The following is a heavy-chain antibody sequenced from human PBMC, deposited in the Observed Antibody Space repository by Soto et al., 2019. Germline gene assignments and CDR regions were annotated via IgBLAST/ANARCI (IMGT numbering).Heavy chain of an antibody. CDR1: GFPFSSYG. Sequence: PGGSLRLSCAASGFPFSSYGMHWVRQAPGKGLEWVAVIWYDGSNKYYADSVKGRFTISRDNTKNTVYLQMDSLRAEDTAVYYCAKDRGVATLPNYWGQGTLVTVSS. V-gene: IGHV3-33*06. CDR3: AKDRGVATLPNY. D-gene: IGHD2-8*02. CDR2: IWYDGSNK. J-gene: IGHJ4*02.